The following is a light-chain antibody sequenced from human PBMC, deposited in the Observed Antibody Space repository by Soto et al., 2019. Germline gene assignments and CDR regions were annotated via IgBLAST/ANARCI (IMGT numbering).Light chain of an antibody. CDR3: SSHTTSSTSV. Sequence: QSVLTQPASVSGAPGQSITVSCTGTSSDVGAFNYVSWYQNHPDKAPKLMIYDVINRPSGVSNRFSGSKSGNTASLTISGLQAEDEADYYCSSHTTSSTSVFGTGTKVTVL. J-gene: IGLJ1*01. CDR1: SSDVGAFNY. V-gene: IGLV2-14*03. CDR2: DVI.